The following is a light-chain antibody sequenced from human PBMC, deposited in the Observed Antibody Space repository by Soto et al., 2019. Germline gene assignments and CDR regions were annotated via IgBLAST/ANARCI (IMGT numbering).Light chain of an antibody. CDR2: AAS. Sequence: TNTFQASQGISNYLAWYQQKPGKVPKLLIYAASTLQSAAPSRFSGSGSGTDFTLIISSLQPEDIATYYCQEYIRAPNFGQVALLEIK. CDR3: QEYIRAPN. CDR1: QGISNY. J-gene: IGKJ5*01. V-gene: IGKV1-27*01.